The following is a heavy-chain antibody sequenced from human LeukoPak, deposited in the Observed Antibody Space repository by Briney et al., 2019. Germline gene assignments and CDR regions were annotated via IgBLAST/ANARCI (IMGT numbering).Heavy chain of an antibody. CDR2: ISSSSSSI. V-gene: IGHV3-48*01. Sequence: PGGSLRLSCAASGFTFSSYSMNWLRQAPGGGVEWVLYISSSSSSIYYADSVECRFTISRDNARNSLYRQMNSLRAEDTAVYYCARGTCSSTSCSMDVWGKGTTVIVSS. CDR1: GFTFSSYS. CDR3: ARGTCSSTSCSMDV. J-gene: IGHJ6*03. D-gene: IGHD2-2*01.